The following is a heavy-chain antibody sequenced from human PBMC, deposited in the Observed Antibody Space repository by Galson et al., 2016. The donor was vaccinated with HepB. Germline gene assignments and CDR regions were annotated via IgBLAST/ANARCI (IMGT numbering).Heavy chain of an antibody. V-gene: IGHV3-21*01. CDR2: IGYSGTDR. J-gene: IGHJ4*02. CDR3: ARERRGALFDS. Sequence: SLRLSCAASGFTFSSHNMNWVRQAPGKGLEWVSSIGYSGTDRYYRDSVKGRFTISRDNAGDSVFLQMNSLRAEDTALYYCARERRGALFDSWGQGTLVTVSS. CDR1: GFTFSSHN.